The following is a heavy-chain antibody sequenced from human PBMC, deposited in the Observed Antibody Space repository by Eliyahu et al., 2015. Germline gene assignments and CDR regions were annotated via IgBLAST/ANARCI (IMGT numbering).Heavy chain of an antibody. Sequence: QVQLQQWGAGLLKPSETLSLTCAVYGGSFSGYYWSWIRQPPGKGLEWIGEINHSGSTNYNPSLKSRVTISVDTSKNQFSLKLSSVTAADTAVYYCARRGWAATVTGHPFDYWGQGTLVTVSS. CDR2: INHSGST. CDR1: GGSFSGYY. V-gene: IGHV4-34*01. J-gene: IGHJ4*02. CDR3: ARRGWAATVTGHPFDY. D-gene: IGHD4-17*01.